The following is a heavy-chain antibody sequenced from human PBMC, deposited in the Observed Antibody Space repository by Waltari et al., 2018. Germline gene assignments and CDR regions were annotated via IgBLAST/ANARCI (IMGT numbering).Heavy chain of an antibody. J-gene: IGHJ5*02. CDR1: GFTFSSYG. V-gene: IGHV3-30*03. CDR2: ISYDGSNK. Sequence: QVQLVESGGGVVQPGRSLRLSCAASGFTFSSYGMHWVRQAPGKGLEWVAVISYDGSNKYYADSVKGRFTISRDNSKNTLYLQMNSLRAEDTAVYYCATSGSSSWFDPWGQGTLVTVSS. CDR3: ATSGSSSWFDP. D-gene: IGHD3-10*01.